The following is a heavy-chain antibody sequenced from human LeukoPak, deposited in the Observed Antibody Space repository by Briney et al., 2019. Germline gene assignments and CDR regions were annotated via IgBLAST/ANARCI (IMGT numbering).Heavy chain of an antibody. CDR2: ISGSGSYT. CDR3: AKVDPSVLGAFDV. CDR1: GFTFSNFD. J-gene: IGHJ3*01. Sequence: GGSLRLSCVASGFTFSNFDMGWVRQAPGKGLEWVSGISGSGSYTYQPDSVKGRFTISRENSKNTLYLQMNSLRAEDTAVYYCAKVDPSVLGAFDVWGQGTMVTVSS. V-gene: IGHV3-23*01. D-gene: IGHD2-2*03.